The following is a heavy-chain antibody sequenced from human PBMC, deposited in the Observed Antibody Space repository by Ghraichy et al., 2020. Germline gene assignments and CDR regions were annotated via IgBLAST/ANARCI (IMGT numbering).Heavy chain of an antibody. CDR3: ARDTISGFAMDV. Sequence: SETLSLTCAVSGGSISGGGNSWSWIRQSQGKGLEWIGYIYPSGITNYNPFLNNRVTMSIDTSKNHFSLKLTSVTAADTAVYYCARDTISGFAMDVWGQGTTVTVSS. CDR2: IYPSGIT. CDR1: GGSISGGGNS. V-gene: IGHV4-30-2*06. J-gene: IGHJ6*02. D-gene: IGHD3-22*01.